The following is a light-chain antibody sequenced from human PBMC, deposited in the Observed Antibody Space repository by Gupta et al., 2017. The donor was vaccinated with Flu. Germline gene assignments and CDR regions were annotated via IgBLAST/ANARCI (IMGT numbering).Light chain of an antibody. Sequence: QSALTQPPSASGSPGPSVTISCPGTSSDVGGYNYVSWYQQHPGKAPKLMIYEVTKRPSGVPDRFSGSKSGITASLTVSGLQAEDEADYYCSSYAGSNNFVFGTGTKVTVL. CDR3: SSYAGSNNFV. CDR2: EVT. CDR1: SSDVGGYNY. J-gene: IGLJ1*01. V-gene: IGLV2-8*01.